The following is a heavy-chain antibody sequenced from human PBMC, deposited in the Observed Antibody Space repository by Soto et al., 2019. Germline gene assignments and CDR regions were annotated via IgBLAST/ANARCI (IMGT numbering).Heavy chain of an antibody. CDR1: GFTFSNAW. CDR2: IKSKTDGGTT. J-gene: IGHJ4*02. CDR3: TTVNSETTDRLYDY. Sequence: GGSLRLSCAASGFTFSNAWMNWVRQAPGKGLEWVGRIKSKTDGGTTDYAAPVKGRFTISRDDSKNTLYLQMNSLKTEDTAVYYCTTVNSETTDRLYDYWGQGTLVTVSS. D-gene: IGHD1-20*01. V-gene: IGHV3-15*07.